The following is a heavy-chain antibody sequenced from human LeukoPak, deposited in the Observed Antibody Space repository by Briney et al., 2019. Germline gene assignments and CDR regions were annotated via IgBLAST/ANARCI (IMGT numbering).Heavy chain of an antibody. Sequence: PGGSLRLSCAASGFTFDDSGMSWVRQAPGKGLEWVSGINWNGDNTGYADSVKGRFTISRDNAKNSLYLQMNSLRAEDTALYYCARVTHYDSSGPFDYWGRGTLVTVSS. CDR3: ARVTHYDSSGPFDY. V-gene: IGHV3-20*04. CDR2: INWNGDNT. J-gene: IGHJ4*02. D-gene: IGHD3-22*01. CDR1: GFTFDDSG.